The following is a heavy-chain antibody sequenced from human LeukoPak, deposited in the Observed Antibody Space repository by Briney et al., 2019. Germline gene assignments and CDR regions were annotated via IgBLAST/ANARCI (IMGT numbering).Heavy chain of an antibody. J-gene: IGHJ3*02. V-gene: IGHV3-21*01. Sequence: GGSLRLSCAASGFTFSSYNMDWVRQAPGKGLEWVSSISTSSTDKYYADSVRGRFTISRDNAKNSLYLQMNSLRAEDTAVYYCARGSSGRGAGAFDIWGQGTMVTVSS. D-gene: IGHD3-22*01. CDR2: ISTSSTDK. CDR1: GFTFSSYN. CDR3: ARGSSGRGAGAFDI.